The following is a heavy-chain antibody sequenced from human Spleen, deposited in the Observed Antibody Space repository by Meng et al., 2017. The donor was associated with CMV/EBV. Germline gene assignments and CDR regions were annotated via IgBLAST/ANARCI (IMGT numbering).Heavy chain of an antibody. CDR1: GGYC. Sequence: GGYCWSCFRQHPGKRLEWSGYIGDSGTAYYHPSLKSRLTISVDTSKNQFSLRLSSVTAADTAVYYCARGRKYYDFWSGPLSHPYFDYWGQGTPVTVSS. D-gene: IGHD3-3*01. CDR2: IGDSGTA. V-gene: IGHV4-31*02. CDR3: ARGRKYYDFWSGPLSHPYFDY. J-gene: IGHJ4*02.